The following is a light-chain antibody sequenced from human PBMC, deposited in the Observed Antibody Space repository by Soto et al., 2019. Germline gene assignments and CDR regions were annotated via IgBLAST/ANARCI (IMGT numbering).Light chain of an antibody. J-gene: IGLJ3*02. CDR1: TGAVTSGFY. Sequence: QAVVTQEPSLTVSPGGTVTLTCASNTGAVTSGFYPNWFQQKPGQAPTALIYSTTYKHPWTPARFSGSLLGGKAALTLSGVQPEDEADYYCLLYCAGARVFGGGTKVTVL. CDR2: STT. V-gene: IGLV7-43*01. CDR3: LLYCAGARV.